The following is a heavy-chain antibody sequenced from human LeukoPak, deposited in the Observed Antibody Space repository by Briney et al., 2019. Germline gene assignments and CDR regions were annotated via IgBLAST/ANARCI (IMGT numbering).Heavy chain of an antibody. Sequence: GESLKISCKGSGYSFTNYWIAWARQTPGEGLEWMGITYPGDSDTRYSPSFQGQVTISADKSISTAYLQWSSLKASDTAIYYCARRTDGLVYFDYWGQGTLVTVSS. CDR3: ARRTDGLVYFDY. CDR2: TYPGDSDT. V-gene: IGHV5-51*01. CDR1: GYSFTNYW. J-gene: IGHJ4*02. D-gene: IGHD1/OR15-1a*01.